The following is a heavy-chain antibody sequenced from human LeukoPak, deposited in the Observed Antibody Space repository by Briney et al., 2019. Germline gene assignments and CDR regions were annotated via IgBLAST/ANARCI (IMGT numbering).Heavy chain of an antibody. CDR3: ARVHGDEDYYYYYYMDV. V-gene: IGHV1-46*01. D-gene: IGHD4-17*01. Sequence: ASVKVFCKASGYTVTSYYMHWVRQAPGQGLEWMGIINPSGGSTSYAQKFQGRVTMTRDMSTSTVYMELSSLRSADTAVYYCARVHGDEDYYYYYYMDVWGKGTTVTVSS. J-gene: IGHJ6*03. CDR1: GYTVTSYY. CDR2: INPSGGST.